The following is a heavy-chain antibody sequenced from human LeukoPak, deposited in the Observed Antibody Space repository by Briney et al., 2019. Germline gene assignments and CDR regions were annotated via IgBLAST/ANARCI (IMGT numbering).Heavy chain of an antibody. CDR1: GFTFSDHY. D-gene: IGHD4-17*01. Sequence: GRSLRLSCAASGFTFSDHYIDWVRQAPGKGLEWVARSRKKVNSYTTEYAASVKGRFTILRDDSKSSVYLQMNSLKTEDTAVYYCVRNSLRNYFDYWGQGTLVSVSS. J-gene: IGHJ4*02. CDR2: SRKKVNSYTT. CDR3: VRNSLRNYFDY. V-gene: IGHV3-72*01.